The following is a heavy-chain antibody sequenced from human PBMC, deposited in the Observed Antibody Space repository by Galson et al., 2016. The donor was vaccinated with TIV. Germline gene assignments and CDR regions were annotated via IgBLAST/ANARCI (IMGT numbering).Heavy chain of an antibody. CDR1: GYPFSAYY. J-gene: IGHJ6*02. Sequence: SVKVSCKASGYPFSAYYIHWVRQAPGQGLGWMGWINPYGDDTNYEQRFQGRVSMTSDTSINTAYMELSSLRSDDTAIFFCARGFNYGFDFYYGMDVWGQGTTVTVSS. CDR2: INPYGDDT. CDR3: ARGFNYGFDFYYGMDV. D-gene: IGHD5-18*01. V-gene: IGHV1-2*02.